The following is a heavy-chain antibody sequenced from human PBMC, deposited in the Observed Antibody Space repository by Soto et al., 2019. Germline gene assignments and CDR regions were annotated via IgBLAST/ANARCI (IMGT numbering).Heavy chain of an antibody. CDR3: VKFRGSAYPNYYMDV. CDR2: YGGSGGSR. D-gene: IGHD3-10*01. Sequence: DVQLLESGGGLVQWGGSLRLSCVTSGFTFSTYGMTWVRQAPGKGLEWVSYGGSGGSRYYAGSVKGRFTISRDKSKNTLSLEMNSPRAEDTATYYCVKFRGSAYPNYYMDVWGKGTTVTVSS. V-gene: IGHV3-23*01. J-gene: IGHJ6*03. CDR1: GFTFSTYG.